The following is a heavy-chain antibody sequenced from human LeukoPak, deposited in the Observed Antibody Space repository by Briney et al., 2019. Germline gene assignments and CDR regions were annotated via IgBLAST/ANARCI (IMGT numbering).Heavy chain of an antibody. V-gene: IGHV3-73*01. Sequence: PGGSLRLSCAASGFTFSGSAMHWVRQASGKGLEWVGRIRSKANSYATAYAASVKGRFTISRDDSKNTAYLQMNSLKTEDTAVYYCTRLYCSGGSCYFDYWGQGTLVTVSS. CDR3: TRLYCSGGSCYFDY. CDR1: GFTFSGSA. CDR2: IRSKANSYAT. D-gene: IGHD2-15*01. J-gene: IGHJ4*02.